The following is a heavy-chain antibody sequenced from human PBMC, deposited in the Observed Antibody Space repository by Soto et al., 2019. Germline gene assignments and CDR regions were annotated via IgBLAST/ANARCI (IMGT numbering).Heavy chain of an antibody. Sequence: PGGSLRLSWAASGLTFSNYAMSWVRQAPGKGLEWVSAISGSGGSTYYADSVKGRFTISRDNSKNTLYLQMNSLRAEDTAVYYCAKYLGYSSSGTFDYWGQGTLVTVSS. V-gene: IGHV3-23*01. CDR1: GLTFSNYA. CDR2: ISGSGGST. CDR3: AKYLGYSSSGTFDY. J-gene: IGHJ4*02. D-gene: IGHD6-6*01.